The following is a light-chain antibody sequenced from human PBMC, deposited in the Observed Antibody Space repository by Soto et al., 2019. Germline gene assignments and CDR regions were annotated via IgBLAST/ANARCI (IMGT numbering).Light chain of an antibody. V-gene: IGLV1-51*01. Sequence: QLVLTQPPSVSAAPGQTVTVSCSGTSSNIGNSYVSWYQQFPGTAPRLLIYDDNKRPSGIRDRFSGSKSGTSATLAITGLQTGDEAVYYCGTWDSSLTNGRAVFGGGTKLTVL. J-gene: IGLJ3*02. CDR3: GTWDSSLTNGRAV. CDR2: DDN. CDR1: SSNIGNSY.